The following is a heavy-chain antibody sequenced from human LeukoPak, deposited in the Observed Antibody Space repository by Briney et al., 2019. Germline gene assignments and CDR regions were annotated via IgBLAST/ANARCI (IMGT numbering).Heavy chain of an antibody. CDR3: ARGSSSWYQLGAFDI. D-gene: IGHD6-13*01. Sequence: SETLSLTCTVSGGSISSYYWSWIRQPPGKGLEWIGYIYYSGSTNYNPSLKSRVIISVDTSKNQFSLKLSSVTAADTAVYYCARGSSSWYQLGAFDIWGQGTMVTVSS. V-gene: IGHV4-59*01. CDR1: GGSISSYY. CDR2: IYYSGST. J-gene: IGHJ3*02.